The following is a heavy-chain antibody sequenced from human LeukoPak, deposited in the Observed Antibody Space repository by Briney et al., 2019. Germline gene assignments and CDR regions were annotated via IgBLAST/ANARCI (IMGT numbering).Heavy chain of an antibody. CDR2: IWYDGSNK. J-gene: IGHJ4*02. V-gene: IGHV3-33*01. CDR3: ARDPMGNYYDSSGYYQNYFDY. CDR1: GFTFSSYG. Sequence: PGRSLRLSCAASGFTFSSYGMPWVRQAPGKGLEWVAVIWYDGSNKYYADSVKGRFTISRDNSKNTLYLQMNSLRAEDMAVYYCARDPMGNYYDSSGYYQNYFDYWGQGTLVTVSS. D-gene: IGHD3-22*01.